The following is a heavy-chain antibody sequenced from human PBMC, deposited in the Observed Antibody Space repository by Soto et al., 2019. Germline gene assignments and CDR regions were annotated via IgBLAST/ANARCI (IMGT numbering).Heavy chain of an antibody. CDR3: ARFGDSGLRPDS. Sequence: QVQLQESGPGLVKPSETLSLTCTVSGGSMNTYYWSWIRQPPGEGLEWIGYIFYTGTANYNPSLKSRXXIXVXXSKSHFSLTLTSVTAADTAVYYCARFGDSGLRPDSWGQGTLVTVSS. CDR1: GGSMNTYY. CDR2: IFYTGTA. V-gene: IGHV4-59*01. D-gene: IGHD1-26*01. J-gene: IGHJ4*02.